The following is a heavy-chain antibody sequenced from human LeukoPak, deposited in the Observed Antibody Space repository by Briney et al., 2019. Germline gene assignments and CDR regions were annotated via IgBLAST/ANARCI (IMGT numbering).Heavy chain of an antibody. V-gene: IGHV4-39*01. J-gene: IGHJ4*02. CDR3: ASNWNDEDDY. CDR1: GGSISSSSYY. D-gene: IGHD1-20*01. CDR2: IYYSGST. Sequence: PSETLSLTCTVSGGSISSSSYYWGWNRPPPGKGLEWIGSIYYSGSTYYNPSLKSRVTISVDTSKNQFSLKLSSVTAADTAVYYCASNWNDEDDYWGQGTLVTVSS.